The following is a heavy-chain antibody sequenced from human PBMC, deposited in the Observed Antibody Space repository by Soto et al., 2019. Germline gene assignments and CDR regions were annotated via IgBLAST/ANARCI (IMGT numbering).Heavy chain of an antibody. CDR3: ARDLRFCMASAGTGNAFDI. D-gene: IGHD6-13*01. V-gene: IGHV4-31*03. J-gene: IGHJ3*02. CDR2: IYYSGST. Sequence: SETLSLTCTASGGSISSGGYYWSWIRQHPGKGLEWIGYIYYSGSTYYNPSLKSRVTISVDTSKNQFSLKLSSVTAADTAVYYCARDLRFCMASAGTGNAFDIWGQGTMVTVSS. CDR1: GGSISSGGYY.